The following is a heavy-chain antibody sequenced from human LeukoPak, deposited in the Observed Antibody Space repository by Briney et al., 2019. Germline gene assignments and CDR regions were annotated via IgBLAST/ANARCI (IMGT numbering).Heavy chain of an antibody. Sequence: GGSLRLSCAASGFTFGSSAMSWVRQAPGKGPEWVSTFSRSGPDTYYADSVKGRLTIFRDNSKNTLYLQMNSLRAEDTAVYYCAKGSLGSWYYFDYWGQGTLVTVSS. CDR3: AKGSLGSWYYFDY. V-gene: IGHV3-23*01. J-gene: IGHJ4*02. D-gene: IGHD6-13*01. CDR2: FSRSGPDT. CDR1: GFTFGSSA.